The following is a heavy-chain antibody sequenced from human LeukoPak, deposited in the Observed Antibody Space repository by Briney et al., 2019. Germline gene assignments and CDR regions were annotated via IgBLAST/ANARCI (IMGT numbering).Heavy chain of an antibody. V-gene: IGHV3-48*03. D-gene: IGHD6-6*01. CDR1: GFTFSSYE. CDR3: AGVGRSSRPGY. Sequence: GGSLRLSCATSGFTFSSYEMSWVRQAPGKGGEGGSYISSSGGSIYYADSVKGRFTISTDNTKNSLYLQMNSLRAGDTAIYYCAGVGRSSRPGYWGQGTLVTVSS. J-gene: IGHJ4*02. CDR2: ISSSGGSI.